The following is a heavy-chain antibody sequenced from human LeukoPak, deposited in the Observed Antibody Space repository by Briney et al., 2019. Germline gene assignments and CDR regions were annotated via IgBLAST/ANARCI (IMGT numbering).Heavy chain of an antibody. CDR3: ATAHYVWGSYRYTEDY. CDR1: GFTFSSYG. CDR2: IWYDGSNK. Sequence: GTSLRLSCAASGFTFSSYGMHWVRQAPGKGLEWVAVIWYDGSNKYYAGSVKGRFTISRDNSKNTLYLQMNSLRAEDTAVYYCATAHYVWGSYRYTEDYWGQGTLVTVPS. V-gene: IGHV3-33*01. D-gene: IGHD3-16*02. J-gene: IGHJ4*02.